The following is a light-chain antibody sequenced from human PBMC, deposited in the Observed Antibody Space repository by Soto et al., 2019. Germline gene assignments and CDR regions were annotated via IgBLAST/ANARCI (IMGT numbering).Light chain of an antibody. CDR2: DAY. Sequence: IHMTHSPCSLAASLGDRVTITCRASQSISSYLNWYQQKPGKAPKLLIYDAYSLKSGVQSRFSGSGSGTDFPLTIRSLQPDDSATSHCQTRYRHPRTFGQRTK. V-gene: IGKV1-39*01. CDR1: QSISSY. CDR3: QTRYRHPRT. J-gene: IGKJ1*01.